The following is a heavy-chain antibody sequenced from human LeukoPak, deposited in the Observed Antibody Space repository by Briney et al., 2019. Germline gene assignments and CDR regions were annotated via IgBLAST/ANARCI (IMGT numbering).Heavy chain of an antibody. CDR2: ISAYNGNT. CDR3: ARVNSYYDSSGYYFFGY. J-gene: IGHJ4*02. CDR1: GYTFTSYG. Sequence: GASVKVSCKASGYTFTSYGISWVRQAPGQGLEWMGWISAYNGNTNYAQNLQGRVTMTTDTSTSTAYMELRSLRSDDTAVYYCARVNSYYDSSGYYFFGYWGQGTLVTVSS. V-gene: IGHV1-18*01. D-gene: IGHD3-22*01.